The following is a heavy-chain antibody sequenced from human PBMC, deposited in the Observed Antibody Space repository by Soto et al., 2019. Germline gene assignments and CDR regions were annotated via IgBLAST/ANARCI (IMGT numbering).Heavy chain of an antibody. CDR3: ARGDDGYNFDAVY. Sequence: QVQLVQSGAEVKKPGSSVQVSCKASGGGNLRDYRTTWVRQAPGQGLEWMGGIIPKLGSANYAQNFQGRVTITADESTSTVYMELRSLRSEDTAVYYCARGDDGYNFDAVYWGQGTPVTVSS. CDR2: IIPKLGSA. CDR1: GGGNLRDYR. V-gene: IGHV1-69*01. D-gene: IGHD5-12*01. J-gene: IGHJ4*02.